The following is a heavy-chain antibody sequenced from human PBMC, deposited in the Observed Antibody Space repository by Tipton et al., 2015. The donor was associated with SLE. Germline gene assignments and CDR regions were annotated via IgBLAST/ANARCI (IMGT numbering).Heavy chain of an antibody. J-gene: IGHJ4*02. CDR3: ARIAAAGDFDY. V-gene: IGHV3-30-3*01. CDR1: GFTFSSYA. Sequence: SLRLSCAASGFTFSSYAMHWVRQAPGKGLEWVAVISYDGSNKYYADSVKGRFTISRDNAKNSLYLQMNSLRAEDTAVYYCARIAAAGDFDYWGQGTLVTVSS. D-gene: IGHD6-13*01. CDR2: ISYDGSNK.